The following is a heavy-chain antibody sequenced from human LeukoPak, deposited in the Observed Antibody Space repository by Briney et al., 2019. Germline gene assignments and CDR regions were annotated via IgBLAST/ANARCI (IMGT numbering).Heavy chain of an antibody. Sequence: SVRVSCKASGGTFRKFAISWVRQAPGQGLAWMGGINPVLDMTHYAQNFQGRVTITADESTSTAYMELSSLRPEDTALYYCASHIEIPTIRPNAFDIWGQGTMVTVSS. CDR3: ASHIEIPTIRPNAFDI. J-gene: IGHJ3*02. CDR2: INPVLDMT. CDR1: GGTFRKFA. V-gene: IGHV1-69*13. D-gene: IGHD5-24*01.